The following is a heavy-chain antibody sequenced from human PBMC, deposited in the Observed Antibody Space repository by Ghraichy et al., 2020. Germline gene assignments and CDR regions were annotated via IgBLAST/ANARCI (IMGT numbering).Heavy chain of an antibody. J-gene: IGHJ4*02. Sequence: SLNISCAASGFTFDDYAMHWVRQAPGKGLEWVSGISWNSGSIGYADSVKGRFTISRDNAKNSLYLQMNSLRAEDTALYYCAKGVPIAARPEREYYFDYWGQGTLVTVSS. CDR3: AKGVPIAARPEREYYFDY. D-gene: IGHD6-6*01. CDR1: GFTFDDYA. V-gene: IGHV3-9*01. CDR2: ISWNSGSI.